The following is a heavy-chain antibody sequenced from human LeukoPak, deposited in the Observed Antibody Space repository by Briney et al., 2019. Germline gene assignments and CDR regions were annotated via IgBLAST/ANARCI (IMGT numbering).Heavy chain of an antibody. D-gene: IGHD3-3*01. CDR3: ARGLGYDFWSGPHMDV. J-gene: IGHJ6*03. Sequence: GASVKVSCKASGYTFISYGISWVRQAPGQGLEWMGGIIPIFGTANYAQKFQGRVTITTDESTSTAYMELSSLRSEDTAVYYCARGLGYDFWSGPHMDVWGKGTTVTVSS. V-gene: IGHV1-69*05. CDR2: IIPIFGTA. CDR1: GYTFISYG.